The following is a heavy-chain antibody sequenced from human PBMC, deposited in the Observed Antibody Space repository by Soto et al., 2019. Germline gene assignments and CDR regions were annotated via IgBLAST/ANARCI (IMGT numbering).Heavy chain of an antibody. J-gene: IGHJ4*02. CDR3: ARTSGIVATKFDY. CDR1: GVSIGSGTYY. D-gene: IGHD5-12*01. Sequence: PSETLSLTCTVSGVSIGSGTYYWGWIRQPPGKGLEWIGEIYHRGSTYYDPSLKSRVTISVDTSKNQFSLKLSSVTAADTAVYYCARTSGIVATKFDYWGQGTLVTVSS. CDR2: IYHRGST. V-gene: IGHV4-39*07.